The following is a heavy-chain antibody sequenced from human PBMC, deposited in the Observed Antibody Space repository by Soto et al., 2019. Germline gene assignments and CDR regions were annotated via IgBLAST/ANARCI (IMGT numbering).Heavy chain of an antibody. J-gene: IGHJ4*02. V-gene: IGHV3-7*03. CDR3: ARHKPLPGRAGYPLDY. Sequence: WGSLRLSCAASGFNFGDYWISWLRQVPEKGLEWVVHIRPDGGAGFYVDSVKGRFTISRDNAKNSLSLQMNSLRAEDTAMYFCARHKPLPGRAGYPLDYWGQGTLVTVSS. CDR2: IRPDGGAG. CDR1: GFNFGDYW. D-gene: IGHD2-15*01.